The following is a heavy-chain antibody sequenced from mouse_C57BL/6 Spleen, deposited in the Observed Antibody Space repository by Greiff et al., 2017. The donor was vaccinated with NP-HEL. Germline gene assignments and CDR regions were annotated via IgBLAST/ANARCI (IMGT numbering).Heavy chain of an antibody. Sequence: EVKLMESGGGLVQPGGSMKLSCVASGFTFSNYWMNWVRQSPEKGLEWVAQIRLKSDNYATHYAESVKGRFTISRDDSKSSVYLQMNNLRAEDTGIYYCTGDDYDPWFAYWGQGTLVTVSA. CDR1: GFTFSNYW. J-gene: IGHJ3*01. V-gene: IGHV6-3*01. D-gene: IGHD2-4*01. CDR3: TGDDYDPWFAY. CDR2: IRLKSDNYAT.